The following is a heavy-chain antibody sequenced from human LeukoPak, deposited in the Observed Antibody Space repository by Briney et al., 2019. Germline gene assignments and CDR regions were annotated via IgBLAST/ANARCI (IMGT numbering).Heavy chain of an antibody. J-gene: IGHJ4*02. D-gene: IGHD3-3*01. CDR3: QSRFLEWLLDY. CDR2: IYDSGST. Sequence: SGTLSLTCAVSGDSITSDKWWTWVRQPPGKGLEWIGSIYDSGSTYYNPSLKSRVTISVDTSKNQFSLKLNSVTAADTAMYYCQSRFLEWLLDYWGQGTLVTVSS. V-gene: IGHV4-4*02. CDR1: GDSITSDKW.